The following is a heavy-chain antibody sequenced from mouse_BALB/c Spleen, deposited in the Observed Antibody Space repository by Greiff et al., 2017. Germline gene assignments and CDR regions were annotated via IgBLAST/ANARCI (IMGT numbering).Heavy chain of an antibody. V-gene: IGHV10S3*01. J-gene: IGHJ4*01. CDR3: VRDGGTTVRAMDY. CDR1: GFTFTTYA. D-gene: IGHD1-1*01. Sequence: EVQLVETGGGLVQPKGSLKLSCAASGFTFTTYAMNWVRQAPGKGLEWVARIRSKSNNYATYYADSVKDRFTISRDDSQSMLYLQMNNLKTEDTAKYYCVRDGGTTVRAMDYWGQGTSVTVSS. CDR2: IRSKSNNYAT.